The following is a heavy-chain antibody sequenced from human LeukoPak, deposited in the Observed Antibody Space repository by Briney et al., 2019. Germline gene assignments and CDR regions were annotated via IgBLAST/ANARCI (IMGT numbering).Heavy chain of an antibody. V-gene: IGHV1-24*01. CDR2: FDPEDGET. CDR1: GYTLTELS. J-gene: IGHJ4*02. D-gene: IGHD2-2*01. CDR3: ATRRYCSSTSCYEDYSNYLPFDY. Sequence: GASVKVSCKVSGYTLTELSMHWVRQAPGKGLEWMGGFDPEDGETLYAQKFQGRVTMTEDTSTDTAYMELSSLRSEDTAVYYCATRRYCSSTSCYEDYSNYLPFDYWGQGTLVTVSS.